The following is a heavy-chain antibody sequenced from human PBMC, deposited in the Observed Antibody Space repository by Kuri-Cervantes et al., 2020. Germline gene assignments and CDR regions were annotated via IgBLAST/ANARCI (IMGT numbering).Heavy chain of an antibody. CDR2: TNPSGGST. D-gene: IGHD5-24*01. Sequence: ASVKVSCKASGYTFTSYYMHWVRQAPGQGLEWMGITNPSGGSTSYAQKFQGRVTMTRDTSTSTVYMELSSLRSDDTAVYYCASSTSLHGNVDYWGQGTLVTVSS. J-gene: IGHJ4*02. CDR1: GYTFTSYY. CDR3: ASSTSLHGNVDY. V-gene: IGHV1-46*01.